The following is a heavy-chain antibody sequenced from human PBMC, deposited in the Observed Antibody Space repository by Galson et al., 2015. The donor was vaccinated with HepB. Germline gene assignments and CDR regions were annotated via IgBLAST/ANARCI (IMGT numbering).Heavy chain of an antibody. Sequence: CAISGDSVSTNSAAWNWIRQSPSRGLEWLGRTYCRSKCYSDYGISVKSRITINPDTSKNQFSLHLNSVTPEDTSVYYCARDKWDLPDAFDIWGQGTMVTVSS. CDR2: TYCRSKCYS. V-gene: IGHV6-1*01. CDR3: ARDKWDLPDAFDI. CDR1: GDSVSTNSAA. J-gene: IGHJ3*02. D-gene: IGHD1-26*01.